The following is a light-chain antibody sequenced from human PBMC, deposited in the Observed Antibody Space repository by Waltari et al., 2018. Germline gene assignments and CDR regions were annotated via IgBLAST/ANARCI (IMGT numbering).Light chain of an antibody. V-gene: IGLV7-46*01. Sequence: QAVVTQEPSLTVSPGGTVTPTRGSSPGAVSSGHYPYWFQQKPGQAPRTLIYDTSNKHSWTPARFSGSLLGGKAALTLSGAQPEDEAEYYCLLFYSGARVFGGGTKLTVL. CDR3: LLFYSGARV. CDR2: DTS. CDR1: PGAVSSGHY. J-gene: IGLJ2*01.